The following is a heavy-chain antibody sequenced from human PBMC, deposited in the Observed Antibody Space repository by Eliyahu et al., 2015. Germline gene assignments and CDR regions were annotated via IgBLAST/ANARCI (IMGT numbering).Heavy chain of an antibody. CDR1: GGSIRXGDYY. Sequence: QVQLQESGPGLVKPSQTLSLACIVSGGSIRXGDYYWNWIRQXPEKGLEWMGYIAHSGSTYYNPSLKNRLTISFDTSTNQFSLKLTSVTAADTARYYCARGPPRETSMWLAFDYWGQGMLVTVSS. CDR2: IAHSGST. D-gene: IGHD2-21*01. V-gene: IGHV4-31*03. CDR3: ARGPPRETSMWLAFDY. J-gene: IGHJ4*02.